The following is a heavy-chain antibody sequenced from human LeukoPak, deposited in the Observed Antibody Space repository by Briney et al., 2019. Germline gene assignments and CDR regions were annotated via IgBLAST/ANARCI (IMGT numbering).Heavy chain of an antibody. CDR2: ISGSGGST. V-gene: IGHV3-23*01. CDR3: ARGRYYDNSVYYYFDY. Sequence: GGSLRLSCAASGFTFSSYAMSWVRQAPGMGLAWVSAISGSGGSTCYADSVKGRFTISRDTSKNTLYLQMNSLRAEDTAVYYCARGRYYDNSVYYYFDYWGQGTLVTVSS. D-gene: IGHD3-22*01. J-gene: IGHJ4*02. CDR1: GFTFSSYA.